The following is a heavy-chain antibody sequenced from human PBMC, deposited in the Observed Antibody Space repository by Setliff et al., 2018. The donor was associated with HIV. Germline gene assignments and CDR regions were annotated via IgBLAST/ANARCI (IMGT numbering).Heavy chain of an antibody. CDR2: IYYSGRT. CDR1: RGSISSTSHY. J-gene: IGHJ6*03. V-gene: IGHV4-39*07. D-gene: IGHD2-8*01. CDR3: AGEIAPAARLPNVGGPPPPGYCHYMDV. Sequence: KPSETLSLTCIVSRGSISSTSHYWGWVRQSPGRRLEWIGSIYYSGRTYYNPSLKSRVTMSVDTSTNQFSLDLTSVTAADTAVYFCAGEIAPAARLPNVGGPPPPGYCHYMDVWGKGTTVTVSS.